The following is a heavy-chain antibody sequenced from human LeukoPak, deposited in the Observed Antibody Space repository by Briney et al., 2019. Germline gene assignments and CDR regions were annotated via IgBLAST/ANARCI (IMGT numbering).Heavy chain of an antibody. CDR2: IYYSGST. D-gene: IGHD1-26*01. Sequence: PSETLSLTCTVSGGSISSYYWSWIRQPPGKGLEWIGYIYYSGSTSYNPSLKSRVTISVDTSKKQFSLKLSSVTAADTAFYFCARYIVSYPHDAFDIWGQGTMVTVSS. CDR1: GGSISSYY. V-gene: IGHV4-59*01. J-gene: IGHJ3*02. CDR3: ARYIVSYPHDAFDI.